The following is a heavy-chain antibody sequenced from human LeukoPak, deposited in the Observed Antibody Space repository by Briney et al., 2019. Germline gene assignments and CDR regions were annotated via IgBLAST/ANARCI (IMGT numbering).Heavy chain of an antibody. V-gene: IGHV4-39*07. J-gene: IGHJ4*02. D-gene: IGHD1-14*01. CDR1: GGSISSSSYY. CDR2: IYYSGST. Sequence: SETLSLTCTVSGGSISSSSYYWGWIRQPPGKGLEYIGSIYYSGSTYYNPSLESRVTISIDTSKNQFSLKLSSVTAADTAVYYCARAYGTLDYWGQGTPVTVSS. CDR3: ARAYGTLDY.